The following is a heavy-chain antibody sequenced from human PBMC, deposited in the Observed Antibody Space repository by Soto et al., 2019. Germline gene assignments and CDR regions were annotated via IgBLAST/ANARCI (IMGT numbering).Heavy chain of an antibody. CDR3: ARQLGHDYINSECSP. CDR2: IYPGDSDA. V-gene: IGHV5-51*01. Sequence: GESLKISCKGSGYRFTSYWIAWVRQMPGKGLEWMGIIYPGDSDARYSPSFQGQVTISVDKSISTAYLQWSSLQASDTAIYYCARQLGHDYINSECSPWGKVTLVTFST. J-gene: IGHJ5*02. D-gene: IGHD4-4*01. CDR1: GYRFTSYW.